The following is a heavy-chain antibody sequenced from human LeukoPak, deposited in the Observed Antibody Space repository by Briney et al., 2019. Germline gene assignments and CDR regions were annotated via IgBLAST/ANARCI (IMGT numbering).Heavy chain of an antibody. Sequence: PGGSLRLSRAPSGFTVSSNYMSWVRQAPGKGLEWLSVMYSGGSTYYADSVEGRFTISRDKSKNTLYLQMNSLRAEGTAVYYCARDQRMSSSSYYYYYYMDVWGKGTTITVSS. CDR2: MYSGGST. V-gene: IGHV3-53*01. CDR3: ARDQRMSSSSYYYYYYMDV. D-gene: IGHD6-6*01. CDR1: GFTVSSNY. J-gene: IGHJ6*03.